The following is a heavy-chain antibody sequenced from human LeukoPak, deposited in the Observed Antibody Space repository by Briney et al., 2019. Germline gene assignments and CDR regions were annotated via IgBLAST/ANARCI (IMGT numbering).Heavy chain of an antibody. CDR1: GYTFTSYG. CDR3: AIRFSRSSGSAIDY. CDR2: ISAYNGNT. D-gene: IGHD3-10*01. V-gene: IGHV1-18*01. J-gene: IGHJ4*02. Sequence: ASVKVSCKASGYTFTSYGISWVRQAPGQGLEWMGWISAYNGNTNYAQELQGRVTMTTDTSTSTAYMELRSLRSDDTAVYYCAIRFSRSSGSAIDYWGQGTLVTVAS.